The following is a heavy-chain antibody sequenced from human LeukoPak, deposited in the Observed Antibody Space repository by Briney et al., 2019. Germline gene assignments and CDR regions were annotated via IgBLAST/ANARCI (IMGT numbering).Heavy chain of an antibody. CDR3: AKGLEHYDILTGYDGGWFDP. CDR1: GFTFSSYG. J-gene: IGHJ5*02. Sequence: PGRSLRLSCAASGFTFSSYGMHWVRQAPGKGLEWVAVIWYDGSNKYYADSVKGRFTISRDNSKNTLYLQMNSLRAEDTAVYYCAKGLEHYDILTGYDGGWFDPWGQGTLVTVSS. CDR2: IWYDGSNK. D-gene: IGHD3-9*01. V-gene: IGHV3-33*06.